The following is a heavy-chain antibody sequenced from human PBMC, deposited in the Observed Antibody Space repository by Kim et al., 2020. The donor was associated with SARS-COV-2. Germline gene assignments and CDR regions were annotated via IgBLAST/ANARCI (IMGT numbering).Heavy chain of an antibody. Sequence: SETLSLTCTVSGGSVSSTTDYWAWIRQPPGKGLEWIGIIYYNGNTYYNPSLKSRVSISVDTSKNQFSLKLTSVTAADTAVYYCARGMRIYLSSSLGWFDP. CDR1: GGSVSSTTDY. J-gene: IGHJ5*02. CDR3: ARGMRIYLSSSLGWFDP. D-gene: IGHD6-6*01. CDR2: IYYNGNT. V-gene: IGHV4-39*01.